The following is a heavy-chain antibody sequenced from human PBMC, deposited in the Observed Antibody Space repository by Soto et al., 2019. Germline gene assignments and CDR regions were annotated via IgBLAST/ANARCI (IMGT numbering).Heavy chain of an antibody. V-gene: IGHV3-30-3*01. CDR3: ARAPSGSYTEFDY. Sequence: PGGSLRLSCAASGFIFSSYTMHWVRQAPGKGLEWAGVITYDGSNQYYADAVKGRFTISRANSRNMLFLQMNTLRPDDPAVYSCARAPSGSYTEFDYWGQGTLVTVSS. J-gene: IGHJ4*02. CDR1: GFIFSSYT. D-gene: IGHD1-26*01. CDR2: ITYDGSNQ.